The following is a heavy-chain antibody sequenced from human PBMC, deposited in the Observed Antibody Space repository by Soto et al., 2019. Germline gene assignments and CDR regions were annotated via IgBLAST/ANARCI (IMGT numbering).Heavy chain of an antibody. J-gene: IGHJ4*01. CDR3: AKESDTTFSPIDH. D-gene: IGHD1-1*01. V-gene: IGHV3-23*01. Sequence: PGGSLRLSCVVSGFTFNRYGINWVRQAPGTGLEWVSDITASGSTEHYAEFAKGRFIMSRDNSKNTVTLEMHRLTAEDTGVYFCAKESDTTFSPIDHWGQGTLVTVSS. CDR1: GFTFNRYG. CDR2: ITASGSTE.